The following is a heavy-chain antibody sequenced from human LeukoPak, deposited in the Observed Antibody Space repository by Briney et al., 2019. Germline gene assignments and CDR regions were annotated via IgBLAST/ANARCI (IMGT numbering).Heavy chain of an antibody. J-gene: IGHJ4*02. V-gene: IGHV3-53*01. CDR1: GFTVSGHP. Sequence: GGSLRLSCAASGFTVSGHPMSWVRQAPGKGLEWVSVIYRGGNTYYADSVKGRFTISRDNAKNSLYLQMNSLRAEDTAVYYCAREDYYDSSGYRGAFDYWGQGTLVTVSS. CDR2: IYRGGNT. CDR3: AREDYYDSSGYRGAFDY. D-gene: IGHD3-22*01.